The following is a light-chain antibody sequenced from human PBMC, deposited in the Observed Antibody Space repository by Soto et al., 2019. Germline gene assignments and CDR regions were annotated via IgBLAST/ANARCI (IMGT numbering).Light chain of an antibody. J-gene: IGKJ4*01. Sequence: EILITQSPATLSVSPGEGATLSWRASQSVTSNLAWYQPITGQSPRLLMYGVSTRDTGIPARFGGTRSPTECTLSVSRLQSEDVAVDYCQQYSQWPLTFGGGTKVDIK. CDR1: QSVTSN. CDR2: GVS. V-gene: IGKV3-15*01. CDR3: QQYSQWPLT.